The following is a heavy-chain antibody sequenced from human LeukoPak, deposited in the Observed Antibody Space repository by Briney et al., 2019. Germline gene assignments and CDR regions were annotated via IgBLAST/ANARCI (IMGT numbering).Heavy chain of an antibody. CDR2: ISGDGVSS. CDR3: VREQFSHTSNYFDN. CDR1: GFMFDDYA. Sequence: GGSLRLSCAASGFMFDDYAMHWVRQVPGRGLEWVSLISGDGVSSFYADSVKGRFTISRDNNNSSLSLQMRRLTTEDTAFYNCVREQFSHTSNYFDNWGQGIPVTVSS. V-gene: IGHV3-43*02. D-gene: IGHD5-24*01. J-gene: IGHJ4*02.